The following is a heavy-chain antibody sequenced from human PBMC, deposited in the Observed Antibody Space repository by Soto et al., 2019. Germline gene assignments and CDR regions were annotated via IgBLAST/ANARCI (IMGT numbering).Heavy chain of an antibody. D-gene: IGHD1-26*01. J-gene: IGHJ4*02. CDR3: ATHREGATYYFDY. Sequence: QMQLVQSGPEVKKPGTSVKVSCKASTFTFTSSAVQWVRQARAQRLEWIGWIVVGSGNTKYPQNFQERVTSTRDMSSGTAYLELSSLRSEDTAVYYCATHREGATYYFDYWGQGTLLTVS. CDR2: IVVGSGNT. CDR1: TFTFTSSA. V-gene: IGHV1-58*03.